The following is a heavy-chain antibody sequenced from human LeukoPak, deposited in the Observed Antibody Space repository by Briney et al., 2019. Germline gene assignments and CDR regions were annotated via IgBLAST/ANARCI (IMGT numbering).Heavy chain of an antibody. J-gene: IGHJ4*02. V-gene: IGHV3-7*01. CDR1: GFTFSSYW. Sequence: GGSLRLSCAASGFTFSSYWMSWVRQAPGKGLEWVANIKQDGSEKYYVDSVKGRFTISRDNAKNSLYLRMNSLRAEDTAVYYCARDPYSPNFDYWGQGTLVTVSS. CDR3: ARDPYSPNFDY. CDR2: IKQDGSEK. D-gene: IGHD2-21*01.